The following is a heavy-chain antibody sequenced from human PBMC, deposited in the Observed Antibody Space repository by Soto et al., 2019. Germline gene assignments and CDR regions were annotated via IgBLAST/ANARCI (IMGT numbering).Heavy chain of an antibody. Sequence: QVHLQESGPGLVKPSGTLSLTCAVSRGSISSSNWWTWVRQPPGKGLEWIGEIYHSGSTNYNTSLRSRVTISVDKSRNQFSLNLSSVTAADTAVYYCARERTTNWNYRAFDIWGQGTMVTVSS. V-gene: IGHV4-4*02. CDR2: IYHSGST. J-gene: IGHJ3*02. CDR1: RGSISSSNW. CDR3: ARERTTNWNYRAFDI. D-gene: IGHD1-7*01.